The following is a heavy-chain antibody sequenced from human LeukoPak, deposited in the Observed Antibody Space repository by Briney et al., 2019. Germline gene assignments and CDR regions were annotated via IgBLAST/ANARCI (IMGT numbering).Heavy chain of an antibody. Sequence: ASVKVSCKASGYTFTSYGISWVRQAPGQGLEWMGWISAYNGNTNYAQKLQGRVTMTTDTSTSTAYMELRSLRSGDTAVYYCARSTRRISPPAVAGPPPIKGPGPHDYWGQGTLVTVSS. CDR1: GYTFTSYG. CDR2: ISAYNGNT. D-gene: IGHD6-19*01. CDR3: ARSTRRISPPAVAGPPPIKGPGPHDY. J-gene: IGHJ4*02. V-gene: IGHV1-18*01.